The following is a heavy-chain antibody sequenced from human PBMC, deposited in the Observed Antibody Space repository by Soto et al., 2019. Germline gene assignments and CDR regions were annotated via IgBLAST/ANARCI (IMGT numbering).Heavy chain of an antibody. CDR3: AKDVAVLLWFGEFTGSGEFDY. J-gene: IGHJ4*02. Sequence: GGSLRLSCAASGFTFSSYAMSWVRQAPGKGLEWVSAISGSGGSTYYADSVKGRFTISRDNSKNTLYLQMNSLRAEDTAVYYCAKDVAVLLWFGEFTGSGEFDYWGQGTLVTVSS. V-gene: IGHV3-23*01. CDR1: GFTFSSYA. D-gene: IGHD3-10*01. CDR2: ISGSGGST.